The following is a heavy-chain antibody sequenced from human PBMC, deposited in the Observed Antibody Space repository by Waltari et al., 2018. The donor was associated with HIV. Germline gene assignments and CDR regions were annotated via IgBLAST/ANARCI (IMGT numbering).Heavy chain of an antibody. V-gene: IGHV3-33*01. D-gene: IGHD6-19*01. Sequence: QVQLVESGGGVVQPGRSLRLSCAASGFTFSSYGMPWVRQAPGKGLEWVAVIWYDGSNKYYADSVKGRFTISRDNSKNTLYLQMNSLRAEDTAVYYCARDQVVAGTKHFDYWGQGTLVTVSS. CDR2: IWYDGSNK. CDR3: ARDQVVAGTKHFDY. CDR1: GFTFSSYG. J-gene: IGHJ4*02.